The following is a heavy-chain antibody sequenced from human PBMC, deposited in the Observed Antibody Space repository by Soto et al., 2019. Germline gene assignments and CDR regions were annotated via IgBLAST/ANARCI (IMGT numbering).Heavy chain of an antibody. CDR1: GGSISSSSYY. V-gene: IGHV4-39*07. CDR2: IYYSGST. CDR3: ARVLEYSSSFLPNYYYYYGMDV. Sequence: QLQLQESGPGLVKPSETLSLTCTVSGGSISSSSYYWGWIRQPPGKGLEWIGSIYYSGSTNYNPSRKSRVTLSVDTSKNQFSLKLSSVTAADTAVYYCARVLEYSSSFLPNYYYYYGMDVWGQGTTVTVSS. D-gene: IGHD6-6*01. J-gene: IGHJ6*02.